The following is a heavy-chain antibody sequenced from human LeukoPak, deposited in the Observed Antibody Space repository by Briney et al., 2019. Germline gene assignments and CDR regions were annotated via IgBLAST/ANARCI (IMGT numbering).Heavy chain of an antibody. CDR3: ARELVAAAGRVFDY. Sequence: SETLSLTCTVSGCSISSYYWSWIRQPPGKGLEWIGHIYYSGSTNYNPSLKSRVTISVDTSKNQFSLKLSSVTAADTAVYYCARELVAAAGRVFDYWGQGTLVTVSS. J-gene: IGHJ4*02. D-gene: IGHD6-13*01. CDR2: IYYSGST. CDR1: GCSISSYY. V-gene: IGHV4-59*01.